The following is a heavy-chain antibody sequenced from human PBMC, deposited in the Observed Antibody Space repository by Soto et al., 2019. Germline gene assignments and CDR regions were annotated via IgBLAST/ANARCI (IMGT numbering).Heavy chain of an antibody. V-gene: IGHV3-53*01. J-gene: IGHJ3*02. CDR3: AGGPLRYFDWSGAFDI. D-gene: IGHD3-9*01. CDR2: IYSGGST. Sequence: EVQLVESGGGLIQPGGSLRLSCAASGFTVSSNYMSWVRQAPGKGLEWVSVIYSGGSTYYADSVKGRFTISRDNSKNKLYLQLNSLRAEDTAVYYCAGGPLRYFDWSGAFDIWGQGTMVTVSS. CDR1: GFTVSSNY.